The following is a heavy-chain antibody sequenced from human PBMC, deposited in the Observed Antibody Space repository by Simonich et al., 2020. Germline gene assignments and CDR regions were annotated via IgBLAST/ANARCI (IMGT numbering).Heavy chain of an antibody. Sequence: QLQLQESGPGLVKPSETLSLTCTVSGGSISSSSYYWGWIRQPPGKGLEWIGSIYYSGITYHNPSLKSRVTISVDTSKNQFSLKLSSVTAADTAVYYCARHAGFAFDIWGQGTMVTVSS. J-gene: IGHJ3*02. CDR3: ARHAGFAFDI. CDR1: GGSISSSSYY. V-gene: IGHV4-39*01. D-gene: IGHD6-13*01. CDR2: IYYSGIT.